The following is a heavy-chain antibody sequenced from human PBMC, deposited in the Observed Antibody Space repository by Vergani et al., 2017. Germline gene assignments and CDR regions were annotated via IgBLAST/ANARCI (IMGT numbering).Heavy chain of an antibody. CDR1: GYSFTNYW. V-gene: IGHV5-51*01. CDR3: ARLYGRDSSGSKYFDY. CDR2: ILPADSVT. D-gene: IGHD3-22*01. J-gene: IGHJ4*02. Sequence: EVQLVQSGAEVKKPGESLKISCQISGYSFTNYWIGWVRQMPGKGLDWMGIILPADSVTRNSPSSQGQVTISVDKSISTAYLQRSSLRASDSAMYYCARLYGRDSSGSKYFDYWGQGTLVTVSS.